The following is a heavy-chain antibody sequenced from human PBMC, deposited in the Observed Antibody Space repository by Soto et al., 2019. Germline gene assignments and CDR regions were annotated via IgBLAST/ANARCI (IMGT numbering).Heavy chain of an antibody. J-gene: IGHJ4*02. CDR1: GDSVSSNSAA. Sequence: QVQLQQSGPGLVRPSQTLSLTCAVSGDSVSSNSAAWNWIRQSPSSGLEWLGRTYYRSKWFNEYAVSVKSRITINVDTSKNQFSLRLNCVTPEDTAMYYCARLGSGSDYWGQGTLVTVSS. D-gene: IGHD3-10*01. CDR3: ARLGSGSDY. CDR2: TYYRSKWFN. V-gene: IGHV6-1*01.